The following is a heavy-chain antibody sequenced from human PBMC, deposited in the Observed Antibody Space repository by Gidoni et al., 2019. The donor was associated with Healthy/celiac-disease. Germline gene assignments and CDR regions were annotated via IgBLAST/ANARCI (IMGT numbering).Heavy chain of an antibody. Sequence: QVQLVQSGAEVKKPGSSVKVSCKASGGTFSSYAISWVRQAPGQGLELMGGIIPIFGTANYAQKFQGRVTITADKSTSTAYMELSSLRSEDTALYYLARGVVVPAAHYYYYYMDVWGKVTTVTVS. D-gene: IGHD2-2*01. CDR3: ARGVVVPAAHYYYYYMDV. V-gene: IGHV1-69*06. J-gene: IGHJ6*03. CDR1: GGTFSSYA. CDR2: IIPIFGTA.